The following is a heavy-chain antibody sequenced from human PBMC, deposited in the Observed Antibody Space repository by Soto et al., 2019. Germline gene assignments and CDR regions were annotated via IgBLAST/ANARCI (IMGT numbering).Heavy chain of an antibody. V-gene: IGHV4-34*01. Sequence: QVQLQQWGAGLLKPSETLSLTCAVYGGSFSGYYWSWIRQPPGKGLEWIGEINHSGRTNYNPSLKRRVTISVDTSKYQFSLKLSSVTAADTAVYYCASPSIAVAGTGSSEDCQHWGQGTLVTVSS. CDR2: INHSGRT. CDR1: GGSFSGYY. D-gene: IGHD6-19*01. CDR3: ASPSIAVAGTGSSEDCQH. J-gene: IGHJ1*01.